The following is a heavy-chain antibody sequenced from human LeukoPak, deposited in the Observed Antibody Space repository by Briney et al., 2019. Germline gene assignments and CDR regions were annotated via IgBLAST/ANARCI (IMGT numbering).Heavy chain of an antibody. CDR2: FDPEDGET. D-gene: IGHD3-16*02. CDR1: GYTLTELS. V-gene: IGHV1-24*01. CDR3: ATAYDYVWGSYRERYYFDY. Sequence: RASVKVSCKVSGYTLTELSMHWVRQAPGKGLEWMGGFDPEDGETIYAQKFQGRVTMTEDTSTDTAYMELSSLRSEDTAVYYCATAYDYVWGSYRERYYFDYWGQGTLVTVSS. J-gene: IGHJ4*02.